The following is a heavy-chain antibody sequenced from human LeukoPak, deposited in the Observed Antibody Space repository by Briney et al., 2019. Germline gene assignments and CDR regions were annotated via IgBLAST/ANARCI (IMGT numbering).Heavy chain of an antibody. CDR2: ISAYNGNT. CDR3: AREGYCSGGSCYLGYYYYGMDV. J-gene: IGHJ6*02. V-gene: IGHV1-18*01. CDR1: GYTFTSYG. Sequence: GASVKVSCKASGYTFTSYGISWVRQAPGQGLEWMGWISAYNGNTNYAQKLQGRVTMTTDTSTSTAYMELRSLRSDDTDVYYCAREGYCSGGSCYLGYYYYGMDVWGQGTTVTVSS. D-gene: IGHD2-15*01.